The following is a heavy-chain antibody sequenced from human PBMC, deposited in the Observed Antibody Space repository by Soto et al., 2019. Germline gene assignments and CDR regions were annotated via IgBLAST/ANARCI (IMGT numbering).Heavy chain of an antibody. CDR3: PCPGHYDGNGRPLDFDY. CDR1: GYSFSSYW. J-gene: IGHJ4*02. D-gene: IGHD3-22*01. Sequence: GESLKISCKGSGYSFSSYWIGWVRQMPGRGLEWMGIIYPGDSNTRYSPSFQGHVTISADKSINTLYLQWSSLRASDTAIYYCPCPGHYDGNGRPLDFDYWGEGPLVTV. CDR2: IYPGDSNT. V-gene: IGHV5-51*01.